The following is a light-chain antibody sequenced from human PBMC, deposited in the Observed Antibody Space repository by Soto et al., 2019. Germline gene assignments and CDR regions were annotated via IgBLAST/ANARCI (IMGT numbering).Light chain of an antibody. V-gene: IGLV2-14*01. CDR2: EVS. Sequence: QSVLTQPASVSGSPGQSITISCTGTSGDIGAFKYVSWYQQEPGNAPKLLIYEVSRRPSVISNRFSGSRSGNTASLTISGLQAEDETDYYCSSYTSANTLLFGTGTKLTVL. CDR3: SSYTSANTLL. J-gene: IGLJ1*01. CDR1: SGDIGAFKY.